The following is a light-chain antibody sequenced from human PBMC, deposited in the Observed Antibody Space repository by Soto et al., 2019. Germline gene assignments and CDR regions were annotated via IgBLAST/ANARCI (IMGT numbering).Light chain of an antibody. Sequence: MTQSPSTLSVSPGERATLSCWASETVANNLAWYQQKPGKAPRLLIAGASTRAAGISDRFRGSGSGTEFTLTISSLRSEDSASYYCQQFSRYPLTFGGGTKVDIK. CDR3: QQFSRYPLT. CDR1: ETVANN. V-gene: IGKV3-15*01. CDR2: GAS. J-gene: IGKJ4*01.